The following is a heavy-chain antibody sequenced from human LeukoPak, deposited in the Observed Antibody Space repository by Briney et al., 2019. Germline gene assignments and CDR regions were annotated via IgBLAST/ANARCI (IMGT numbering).Heavy chain of an antibody. D-gene: IGHD3-22*01. CDR2: ISGSGGST. Sequence: GGSLRLSCVVSGFTFSSYAMSWVRQAPGKGLEWVSGISGSGGSTYYADSVKGRFTISRDNTKNTLYLQMNSLRAEDTAVYYCARSSEGRYYYDSSGFSYYYYYMDVWGKGTTVTISS. V-gene: IGHV3-23*01. CDR3: ARSSEGRYYYDSSGFSYYYYYMDV. CDR1: GFTFSSYA. J-gene: IGHJ6*03.